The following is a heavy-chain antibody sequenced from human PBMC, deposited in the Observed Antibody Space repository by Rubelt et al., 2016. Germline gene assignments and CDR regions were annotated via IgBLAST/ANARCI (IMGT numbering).Heavy chain of an antibody. J-gene: IGHJ6*03. Sequence: LKSRVTISVDTSKNQFSLKLSSVTAADTAVYYCARGRDSRYFSYYYYYYYMDVWGKGTTVTVSS. CDR3: ARGRDSRYFSYYYYYYYMDV. V-gene: IGHV4-34*01. D-gene: IGHD2-21*02.